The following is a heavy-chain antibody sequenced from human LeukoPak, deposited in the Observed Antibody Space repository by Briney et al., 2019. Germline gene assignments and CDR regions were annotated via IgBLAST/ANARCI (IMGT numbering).Heavy chain of an antibody. V-gene: IGHV3-23*01. CDR1: GFTFSTYS. CDR2: ISGSGGST. J-gene: IGHJ4*02. CDR3: AKAENDPPLDY. D-gene: IGHD1-14*01. Sequence: PGGSLRLSCAASGFTFSTYSMNWVRQAPGKGLEWVSAISGSGGSTYYADSVKGRFTISRDNSKNTLYLQMNSLRAEDTAVYYCAKAENDPPLDYWGQGTLVTVSS.